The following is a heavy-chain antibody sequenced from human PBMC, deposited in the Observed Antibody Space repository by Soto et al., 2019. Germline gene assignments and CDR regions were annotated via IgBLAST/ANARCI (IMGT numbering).Heavy chain of an antibody. CDR3: GSVGYCSSTNCLFYYYHYGMDV. CDR1: GGTFSSYA. Sequence: SVKVSCKASGGTFSSYAISWVRQAPGQGLEWMGGIIPIFGTANYAQKFQGRVTITADKSTSTVYMELSSLRAEDTAVYYCGSVGYCSSTNCLFYYYHYGMDVWGQGTTVTVS. CDR2: IIPIFGTA. V-gene: IGHV1-69*06. J-gene: IGHJ6*02. D-gene: IGHD2-2*03.